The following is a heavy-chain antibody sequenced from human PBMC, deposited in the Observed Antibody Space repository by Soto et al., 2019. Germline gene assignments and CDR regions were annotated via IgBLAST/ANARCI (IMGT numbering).Heavy chain of an antibody. Sequence: AASVKVSCKASGYTFTSYGISWVRQAPGQGLEWMGWISAYNGNTNYAQKLQGRVTMTTDTSTSTAYMELRSLRSDDTAVYYCARSGNVHVDMVSWFDPWGQGTLVTVSS. CDR2: ISAYNGNT. CDR1: GYTFTSYG. CDR3: ARSGNVHVDMVSWFDP. V-gene: IGHV1-18*01. J-gene: IGHJ5*02. D-gene: IGHD5-12*01.